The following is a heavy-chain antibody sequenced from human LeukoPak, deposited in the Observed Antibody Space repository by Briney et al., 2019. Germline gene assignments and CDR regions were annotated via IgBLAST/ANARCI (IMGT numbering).Heavy chain of an antibody. CDR1: GYTFTGYY. CDR2: INPNSGGT. V-gene: IGHV1-2*02. Sequence: ASVKVSCKASGYTFTGYYMHWVRQAPGQGLEWMGWINPNSGGTNYAQKFQGRVTMTRDTSISTAYMELSRLRSDDTAVYYCARSLTIVVVAATGYWGQGTLVTVSS. CDR3: ARSLTIVVVAATGY. J-gene: IGHJ4*02. D-gene: IGHD2-15*01.